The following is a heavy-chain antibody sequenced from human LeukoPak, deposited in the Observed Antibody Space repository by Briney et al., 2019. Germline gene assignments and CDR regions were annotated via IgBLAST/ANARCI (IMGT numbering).Heavy chain of an antibody. CDR1: GYTFTSYG. J-gene: IGHJ4*02. D-gene: IGHD5-12*01. CDR2: ISAYNGNT. Sequence: ASVKVSCKASGYTFTSYGISWVRQAPGQGLEWMGWISAYNGNTNYAQKLQGRVTMTTDTSTSTAYMELRSLRSDDTAVYYCARETFGHSGYPLFDYWGQGTLVTVSS. CDR3: ARETFGHSGYPLFDY. V-gene: IGHV1-18*01.